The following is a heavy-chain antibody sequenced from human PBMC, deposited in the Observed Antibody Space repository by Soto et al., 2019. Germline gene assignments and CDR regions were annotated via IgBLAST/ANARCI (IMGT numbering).Heavy chain of an antibody. J-gene: IGHJ3*02. CDR2: IIPIFGTA. Sequence: QVQLVQSGAEVKKPGSSVKVSCKASGGTFSSYAISWVRQAPGQGLEWMGGIIPIFGTANYAQKFQGRVTITADESTSTAYMELSSLRSEDTAVYYCASGVGGIVVVVAAGDAVDIWGQGTMVTVSS. V-gene: IGHV1-69*01. CDR1: GGTFSSYA. CDR3: ASGVGGIVVVVAAGDAVDI. D-gene: IGHD2-15*01.